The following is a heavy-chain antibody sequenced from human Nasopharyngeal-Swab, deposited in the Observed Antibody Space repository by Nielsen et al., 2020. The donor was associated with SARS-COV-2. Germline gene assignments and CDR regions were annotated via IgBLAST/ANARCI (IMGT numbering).Heavy chain of an antibody. CDR2: ISSSSSYI. CDR1: GFTFSSYS. CDR3: ARDVQGEDYYDSSGYMNAFDI. Sequence: GESLKISCAASGFTFSSYSMNWVRQAPGKGLEWVSSISSSSSYIYYADSVKGRFTISRDNAKNSLYLQMNSLRAEDTAVYYCARDVQGEDYYDSSGYMNAFDIWGQGTMVTVSS. D-gene: IGHD3-22*01. V-gene: IGHV3-21*01. J-gene: IGHJ3*02.